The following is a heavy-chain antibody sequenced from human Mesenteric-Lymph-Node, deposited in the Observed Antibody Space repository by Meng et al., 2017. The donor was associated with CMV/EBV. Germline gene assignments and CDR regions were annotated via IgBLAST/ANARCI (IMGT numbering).Heavy chain of an antibody. Sequence: AGSLSLSCTVSGYSISSGYYRGWIRQPPGKGLQWTVSIYHSGTTYYNPSLKSRVTISVDTSKNQFFLNLSSVTAADTALYFCAREGATYGGVSGEFDYWGQGTLVTVSS. CDR3: AREGATYGGVSGEFDY. CDR1: GYSISSGYY. CDR2: IYHSGTT. V-gene: IGHV4-38-2*02. D-gene: IGHD2-8*02. J-gene: IGHJ4*02.